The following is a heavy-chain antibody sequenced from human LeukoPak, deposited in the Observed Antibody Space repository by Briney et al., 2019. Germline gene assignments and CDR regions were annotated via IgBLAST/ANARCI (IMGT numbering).Heavy chain of an antibody. CDR3: ARQSSGHNWFDP. Sequence: SETLSLTCAVYGGSFSNYYWSWIRQPPGKGLEWIGSIYYSGSTYYNPSLKSRVTISVDTSKNQFSLKLSSVTAADTAVYYYARQSSGHNWFDPWGQGTLVTVSS. D-gene: IGHD3-22*01. CDR1: GGSFSNYY. J-gene: IGHJ5*02. CDR2: IYYSGST. V-gene: IGHV4-39*01.